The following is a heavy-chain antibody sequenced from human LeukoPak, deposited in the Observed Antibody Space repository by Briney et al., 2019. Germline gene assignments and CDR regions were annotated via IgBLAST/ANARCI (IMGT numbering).Heavy chain of an antibody. CDR1: GGSISSSSYY. D-gene: IGHD3-22*01. CDR3: ESKASSCDSSAYYPVYFDY. Sequence: SETLSLTCTVSGGSISSSSYYWGWIRQPPGKGLEWIGSIYYSGSTYYNPSLKSRVTISVDTSKNQFSLKLSSVTAADTAVYFYESKASSCDSSAYYPVYFDYWGQGTLVTVSS. J-gene: IGHJ4*02. V-gene: IGHV4-39*07. CDR2: IYYSGST.